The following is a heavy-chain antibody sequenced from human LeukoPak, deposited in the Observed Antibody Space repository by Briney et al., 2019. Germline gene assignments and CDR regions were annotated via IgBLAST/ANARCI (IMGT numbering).Heavy chain of an antibody. CDR2: IKQDGSEK. D-gene: IGHD3-3*01. J-gene: IGHJ4*02. CDR3: ARGDNDFWSGYYPNDY. CDR1: GFTFSSYW. Sequence: GGSLRLSCVASGFTFSSYWMSWVRQAPGGGLEWGSNIKQDGSEKYYVDSVEGRFTISRDNAKNSLYLQMNSMRAEDTAVYSCARGDNDFWSGYYPNDYWGQGTLVTVSS. V-gene: IGHV3-7*01.